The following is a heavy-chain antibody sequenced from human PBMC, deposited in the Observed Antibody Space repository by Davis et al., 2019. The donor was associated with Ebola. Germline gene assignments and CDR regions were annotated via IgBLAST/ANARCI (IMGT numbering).Heavy chain of an antibody. CDR1: GFTFSDYK. Sequence: GGSLRLSCAASGFTFSDYKMNWVRQAPGKGLEWVSSISSSSSYIYYADSVKGRFTISRDNAKNSLYLQMNSLRAEDTAVYYCAAPRITGTSGYYYGMDVWGQGTTVTVSS. V-gene: IGHV3-21*01. CDR3: AAPRITGTSGYYYGMDV. D-gene: IGHD1-20*01. J-gene: IGHJ6*02. CDR2: ISSSSSYI.